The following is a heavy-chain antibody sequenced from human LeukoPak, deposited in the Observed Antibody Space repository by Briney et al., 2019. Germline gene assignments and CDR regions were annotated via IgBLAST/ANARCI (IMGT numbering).Heavy chain of an antibody. D-gene: IGHD4-11*01. CDR2: ISSSGSTI. CDR1: GFTFSNYE. Sequence: PGGSLRRSCAASGFTFSNYEMNWVRQAPGKGLEWVSYISSSGSTIYYADSVKGRFTISRDNANNSPSLQMNSLRAEDTAVYYCARESTVDAYYFDYWGQGTLVTVSS. V-gene: IGHV3-48*03. CDR3: ARESTVDAYYFDY. J-gene: IGHJ4*02.